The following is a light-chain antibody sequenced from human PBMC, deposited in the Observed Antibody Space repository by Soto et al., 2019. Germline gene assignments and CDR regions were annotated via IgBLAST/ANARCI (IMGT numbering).Light chain of an antibody. V-gene: IGLV2-11*01. CDR2: GVN. CDR1: SSDIGGYDD. Sequence: QSVLTQPRSMSGSPGQSVTISCAGTSSDIGGYDDVSWYQQYPGKAPKVVIYGVNKRPSGVPDRFSGSKFANRASLTISGLQAEDEAYYYCCSYAGSYVVIFGGGTQLTVL. J-gene: IGLJ2*01. CDR3: CSYAGSYVVI.